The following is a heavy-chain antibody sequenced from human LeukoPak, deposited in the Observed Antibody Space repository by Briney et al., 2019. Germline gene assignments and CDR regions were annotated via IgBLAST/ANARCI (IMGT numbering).Heavy chain of an antibody. D-gene: IGHD3-16*02. J-gene: IGHJ5*02. CDR2: IIPIFGTA. CDR3: ARAPVSSTTPFDP. CDR1: GGTFSSYA. Sequence: VASVKVSCKASGGTFSSYAISWVRQAPGQGLEWMGGIIPIFGTANYAQKFQGRVTITADKSTSTAYMELSSLRSEDTAVYYCARAPVSSTTPFDPWGQGTLVTVSS. V-gene: IGHV1-69*06.